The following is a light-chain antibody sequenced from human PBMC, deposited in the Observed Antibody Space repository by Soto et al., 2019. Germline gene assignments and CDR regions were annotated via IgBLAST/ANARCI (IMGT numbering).Light chain of an antibody. CDR1: QSISSY. CDR2: AAS. J-gene: IGKJ2*01. V-gene: IGKV1-39*01. CDR3: QQSYSTPYT. Sequence: DIQMTQSPSSLSASVGDRVTITCRASQSISSYLNWYQQKPGKAPKLLIYAASSVQSGVPSRFSGSGSGTDFTLTISSLQPEDCATYYCQQSYSTPYTFGQGTKVDIK.